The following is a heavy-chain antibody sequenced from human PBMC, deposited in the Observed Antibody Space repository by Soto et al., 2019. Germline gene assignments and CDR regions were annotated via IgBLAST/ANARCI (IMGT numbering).Heavy chain of an antibody. CDR1: GFIFSDYY. D-gene: IGHD2-8*01. CDR3: ARLVDCTDGVCSYGMDV. Sequence: GGSLRLSCAASGFIFSDYYMSWIRQAPGRGLEWVSYISRTSGHTNYADSVKGRFTISRDNAKNSLYLQMNSLRAEDTAVYYCARLVDCTDGVCSYGMDVWGQGTTVTVSS. J-gene: IGHJ6*02. V-gene: IGHV3-11*06. CDR2: ISRTSGHT.